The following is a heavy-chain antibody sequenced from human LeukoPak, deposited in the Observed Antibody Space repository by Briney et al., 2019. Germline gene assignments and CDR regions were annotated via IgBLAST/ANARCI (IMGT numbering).Heavy chain of an antibody. CDR3: ARGRYNEYFHY. CDR1: GFTFNNYE. V-gene: IGHV3-48*03. D-gene: IGHD3-9*01. Sequence: QAGGSLRLSCAASGFTFNNYEMNWIRQAPGKGLEWISYISSSAITIYYADSVKGRFTISRDNAKNSLYLQMNNLRVEDTAVYYCARGRYNEYFHYWGQGTLVTVSS. CDR2: ISSSAITI. J-gene: IGHJ1*01.